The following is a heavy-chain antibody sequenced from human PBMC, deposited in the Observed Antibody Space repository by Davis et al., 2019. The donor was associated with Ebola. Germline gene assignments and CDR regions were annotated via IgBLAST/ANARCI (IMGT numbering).Heavy chain of an antibody. CDR1: GYTFTSYY. V-gene: IGHV1-46*03. J-gene: IGHJ4*02. CDR2: INPSGGST. D-gene: IGHD5-18*01. Sequence: ASVKVSCKASGYTFTSYYMHWVRQAPGQGLEWMGIINPSGGSTSYAQKFQGRVTMTRDTSTSTVYMELSSLRSEDTAVYYCASGVLGYSYGYTANDYWGQGTLVTVSS. CDR3: ASGVLGYSYGYTANDY.